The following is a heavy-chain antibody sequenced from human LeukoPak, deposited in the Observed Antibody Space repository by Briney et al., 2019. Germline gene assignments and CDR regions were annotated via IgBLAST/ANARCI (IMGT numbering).Heavy chain of an antibody. CDR2: ISGSGGST. CDR3: AKTDPLMEWEIRGAFDI. D-gene: IGHD1-26*01. J-gene: IGHJ3*02. Sequence: GGSLRLSCAASGFTFSSYAMSWVRQAPGKGLEWVSAISGSGGSTYYADSVKGRFTISRDNSKNTLYLQMNSLRAEDTAVYYCAKTDPLMEWEIRGAFDIWGQGTMVTVSS. CDR1: GFTFSSYA. V-gene: IGHV3-23*01.